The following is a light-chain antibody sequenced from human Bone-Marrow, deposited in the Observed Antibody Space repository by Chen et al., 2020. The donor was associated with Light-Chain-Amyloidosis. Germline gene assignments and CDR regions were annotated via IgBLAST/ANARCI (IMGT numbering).Light chain of an antibody. J-gene: IGLJ2*01. V-gene: IGLV1-40*01. CDR2: GNS. Sequence: QSVLTQPPSVSGAPGQRVTISCPGSKTNIGADNDVYWYPQVPGTAPKLLLYGNSHRPSGVPDRFSGSKSGTAAFRAITGLQAEDEAEYYCQSYDSSLSGYVVFGGGTKLTVL. CDR3: QSYDSSLSGYVV. CDR1: KTNIGADND.